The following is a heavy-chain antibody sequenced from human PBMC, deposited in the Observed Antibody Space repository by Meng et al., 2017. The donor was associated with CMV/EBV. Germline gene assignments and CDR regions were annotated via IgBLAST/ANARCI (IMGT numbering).Heavy chain of an antibody. J-gene: IGHJ6*02. CDR2: IIPIFGTA. Sequence: SVKVSCKASGGTFSSYAISWVRQAPGQGLEWMGGIIPIFGTANYAQKFQGRVTITTDESTSTAYMELSSLRSEDTAVYYCASFYCCSSTSCYTENYYYYGMDVWGQGTTVTVSS. CDR1: GGTFSSYA. V-gene: IGHV1-69*05. D-gene: IGHD2-2*02. CDR3: ASFYCCSSTSCYTENYYYYGMDV.